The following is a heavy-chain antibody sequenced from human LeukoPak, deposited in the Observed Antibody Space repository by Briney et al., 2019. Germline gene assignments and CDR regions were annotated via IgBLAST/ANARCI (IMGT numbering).Heavy chain of an antibody. CDR3: TREDYWNYVM. CDR2: IKRKIDGGTT. CDR1: GFALSNAW. Sequence: GRSLRLSCAASGFALSNAWTSWVRPAPGKGREWVGRIKRKIDGGTTDYAAPVKGRFTISRDDSKNTLYLQMNSLKTDDTAVYYCTREDYWNYVMWGQGTLVTVSS. D-gene: IGHD1-7*01. V-gene: IGHV3-15*01. J-gene: IGHJ4*02.